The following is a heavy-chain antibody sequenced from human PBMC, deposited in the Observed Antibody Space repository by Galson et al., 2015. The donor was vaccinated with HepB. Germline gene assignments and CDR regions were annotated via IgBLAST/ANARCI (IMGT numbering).Heavy chain of an antibody. CDR1: GFTFSNAW. Sequence: SLRLSCAASGFTFSNAWMSWVRQAPGKGLEWVGRIKSKTDGGTTDYAAPVKGRFTISRDDTKNTLYLQMNSLKTEDTAVYYCTTDPPYGDPYYFDYWGQGTLVTVSS. CDR2: IKSKTDGGTT. J-gene: IGHJ4*02. V-gene: IGHV3-15*01. CDR3: TTDPPYGDPYYFDY. D-gene: IGHD4-17*01.